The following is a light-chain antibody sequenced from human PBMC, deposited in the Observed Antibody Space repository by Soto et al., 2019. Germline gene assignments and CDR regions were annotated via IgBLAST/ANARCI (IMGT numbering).Light chain of an antibody. CDR2: AVS. V-gene: IGKV3-20*01. CDR1: QSLGSDY. J-gene: IGKJ1*01. Sequence: ETVLTQSPGTLSLSPGERATLSCRASQSLGSDYLAWYQQKPGQAPRLLIYAVSSRATDIPDRFSGSGSGTDFTLTISRLEQEYFAMYYCQLYGTSRTFGQGTKVEI. CDR3: QLYGTSRT.